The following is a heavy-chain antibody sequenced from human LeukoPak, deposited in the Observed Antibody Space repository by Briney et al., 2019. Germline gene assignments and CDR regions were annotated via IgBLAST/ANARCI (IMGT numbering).Heavy chain of an antibody. Sequence: PGGSLRLSCAASGFTFGSYAMHWVRQAPGKGLEWVAVISYDGSNKYYADSVKGRFTISRDNSKNTLYLQMNSLRAEDTAVYYCARESYGYHRPFDYWGQGTLVTVSS. CDR2: ISYDGSNK. J-gene: IGHJ4*02. CDR3: ARESYGYHRPFDY. CDR1: GFTFGSYA. V-gene: IGHV3-30*04. D-gene: IGHD5-18*01.